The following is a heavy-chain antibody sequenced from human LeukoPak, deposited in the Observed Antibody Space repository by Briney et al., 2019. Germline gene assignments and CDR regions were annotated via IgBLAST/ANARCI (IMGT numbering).Heavy chain of an antibody. CDR3: ARYSGFNYADY. D-gene: IGHD5-12*01. CDR2: INHSGST. J-gene: IGHJ4*02. V-gene: IGHV4-34*01. Sequence: SETLSLTCAVYGGSFSGYYWSWIRQPPGKGLEWTGEINHSGSTNYNPSLKSRVTISVDRSKNQFSLKLSSVSAADTAVYYCARYSGFNYADYWGQGTLVTVSS. CDR1: GGSFSGYY.